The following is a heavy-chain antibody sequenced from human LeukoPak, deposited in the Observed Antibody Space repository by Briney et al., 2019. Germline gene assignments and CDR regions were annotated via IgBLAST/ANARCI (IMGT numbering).Heavy chain of an antibody. CDR2: ISAYNGNT. V-gene: IGHV1-18*01. D-gene: IGHD6-6*01. J-gene: IGHJ5*02. Sequence: ASVKVSCKASGYSFTSYGISWVRQAPGQGLEWMGWISAYNGNTNYTQKLQGRVTMTTDTSTSTAYMELRSLRSDDTAVYYCARDSSIAARGWFDPWGQGTLVTVSS. CDR1: GYSFTSYG. CDR3: ARDSSIAARGWFDP.